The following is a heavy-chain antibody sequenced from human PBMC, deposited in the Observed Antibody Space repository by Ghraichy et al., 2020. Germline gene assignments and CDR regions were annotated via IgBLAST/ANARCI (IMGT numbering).Heavy chain of an antibody. D-gene: IGHD1-20*01. J-gene: IGHJ4*02. CDR3: ARGLPRKYNWNDLGSGY. V-gene: IGHV4-34*01. CDR1: GGSFSGYY. CDR2: INHSGST. Sequence: SETLSLTCAVYGGSFSGYYWSWIRQPPGKGLEWIGEINHSGSTNYNPSLKSRVTISVDTSKNQISLKLSSVTAADTAVYYCARGLPRKYNWNDLGSGYWGQGTLVTVSS.